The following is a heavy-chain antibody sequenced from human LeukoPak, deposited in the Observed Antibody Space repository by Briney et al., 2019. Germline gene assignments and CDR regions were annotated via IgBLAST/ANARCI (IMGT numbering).Heavy chain of an antibody. Sequence: SETLSLTCTVSGGSISSGDYYWSWIRQPPGKGLEWIGYIYYSGSTYYNPSLKSRVTISVDTSKNQFPLKLSSVTAADTAVYYCARGELGGGSVFDYWGQGTLVTVSS. CDR1: GGSISSGDYY. J-gene: IGHJ4*02. CDR2: IYYSGST. CDR3: ARGELGGGSVFDY. V-gene: IGHV4-30-4*08. D-gene: IGHD4-23*01.